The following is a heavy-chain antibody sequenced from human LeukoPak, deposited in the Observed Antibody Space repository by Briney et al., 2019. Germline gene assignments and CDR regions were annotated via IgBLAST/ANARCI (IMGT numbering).Heavy chain of an antibody. CDR3: ARAAGDRILTGYGSFDH. CDR1: GGTFSSSG. V-gene: IGHV1-69*05. J-gene: IGHJ4*02. D-gene: IGHD3-9*01. Sequence: ASVKVSCKVSGGTFSSSGISWVRQAAGQGLEWMGGIIPMFGTPNYAQKLQGRVTITTDESTSTVYMELTSLGSEDTAEYFCARAAGDRILTGYGSFDHWGQGTLVTVSS. CDR2: IIPMFGTP.